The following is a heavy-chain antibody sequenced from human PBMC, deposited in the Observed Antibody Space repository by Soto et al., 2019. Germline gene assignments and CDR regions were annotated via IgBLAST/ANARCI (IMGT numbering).Heavy chain of an antibody. CDR1: GFTFSDSY. V-gene: IGHV3-11*01. CDR2: ISSSGDIM. D-gene: IGHD3-22*01. CDR3: ARDLGYSDSSGYFDY. J-gene: IGHJ4*02. Sequence: QVQLVESGGGLVKPGGSLRLSCAASGFTFSDSYMSWIRQAPGKGLEWVSYISSSGDIMYYADSVKGRFTISRDNAKNPLYLQMNSLTAEATAVYYCARDLGYSDSSGYFDYWGQGTLVTLSS.